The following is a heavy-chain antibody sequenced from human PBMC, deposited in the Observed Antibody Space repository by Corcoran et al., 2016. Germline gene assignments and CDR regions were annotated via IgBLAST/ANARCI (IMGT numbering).Heavy chain of an antibody. Sequence: QVQLVQSGAEVKKPGASVKVACKASGYTFTSYYMHWERQAPGQGLEWMGIINPSGGSTSYAQKFQGRVTMTRDTSTSTVYMGLSSLRSEDTAVHYCARDQRLAVSAAMVYGMDVWGQGTTVTVSS. CDR2: INPSGGST. CDR3: ARDQRLAVSAAMVYGMDV. J-gene: IGHJ6*02. D-gene: IGHD2-2*01. CDR1: GYTFTSYY. V-gene: IGHV1-46*01.